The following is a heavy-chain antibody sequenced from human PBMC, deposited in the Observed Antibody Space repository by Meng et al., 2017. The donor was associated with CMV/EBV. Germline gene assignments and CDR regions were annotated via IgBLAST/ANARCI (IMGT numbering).Heavy chain of an antibody. V-gene: IGHV4-34*01. CDR1: GGSFSGYY. Sequence: SETLSLTCAVYGGSFSGYYWSWIRQPPGKGLEWIGEINHSGSTNYNPSLKSRVTISVDTSKNQFSLKLSSVTAADTAVYYCARDGADDDYSNSNYYYYYGMDVWGQGTTVTVSS. D-gene: IGHD4-11*01. CDR2: INHSGST. CDR3: ARDGADDDYSNSNYYYYYGMDV. J-gene: IGHJ6*02.